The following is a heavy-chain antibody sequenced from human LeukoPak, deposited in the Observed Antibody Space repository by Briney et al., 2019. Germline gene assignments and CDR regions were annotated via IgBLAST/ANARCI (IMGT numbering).Heavy chain of an antibody. CDR1: GGSISSYY. CDR2: IYYSGST. D-gene: IGHD1-1*01. CDR3: ARNDLYWYFDL. J-gene: IGHJ2*01. V-gene: IGHV4-59*08. Sequence: SETLSLTCTVSGGSISSYYWSWIRQPPGEGLEWIGYIYYSGSTNYNPSLKSRVTISVDTSKNQFSLKLSSVTAADTAVYYCARNDLYWYFDLWGRGTLVTVSS.